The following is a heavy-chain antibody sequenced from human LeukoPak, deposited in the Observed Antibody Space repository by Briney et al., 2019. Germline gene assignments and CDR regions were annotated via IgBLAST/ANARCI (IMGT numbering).Heavy chain of an antibody. CDR3: ARAWKWQSLDY. CDR2: IYYSGST. CDR1: GGSISSYY. D-gene: IGHD1-1*01. Sequence: SETLSLTCTVSGGSISSYYWSWIRQPPGKGLEWIGYIYYSGSTNYNPSLKSRVTISVDTSKNQFSLKLSSVTAADTAVYYCARAWKWQSLDYWGQGTLVTVSS. V-gene: IGHV4-59*01. J-gene: IGHJ4*02.